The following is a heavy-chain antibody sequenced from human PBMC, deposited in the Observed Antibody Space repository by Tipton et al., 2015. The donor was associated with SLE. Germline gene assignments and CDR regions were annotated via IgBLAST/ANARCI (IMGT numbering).Heavy chain of an antibody. Sequence: QLVQSGAEVKKPGASVKVSCKASGYTFTSYTINWVRQAPRQGLEWMGWVSANTGNTNYAQDLQGRVTMTTDTSTGTAYMEPKSLRSDDTAVYYCARGYSGSPGAFEIWGQGTLVTASS. J-gene: IGHJ4*02. CDR2: VSANTGNT. CDR1: GYTFTSYT. CDR3: ARGYSGSPGAFEI. V-gene: IGHV1-18*01. D-gene: IGHD1-26*01.